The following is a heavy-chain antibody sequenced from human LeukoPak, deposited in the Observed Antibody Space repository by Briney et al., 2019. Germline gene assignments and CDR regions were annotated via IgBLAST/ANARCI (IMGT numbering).Heavy chain of an antibody. CDR2: IRYDGSNK. D-gene: IGHD4-17*01. CDR3: AKSPTGEIRGDYGWFDP. CDR1: GFTFRNYG. Sequence: QTGGSLRLSCAASGFTFRNYGMHWVRQAPGKGLEWVAFIRYDGSNKYYADSVKGRFTISRDNSKNTVYLQMNSLRAEDTAVYHCAKSPTGEIRGDYGWFDPWGQGILVTVSS. J-gene: IGHJ5*02. V-gene: IGHV3-30*02.